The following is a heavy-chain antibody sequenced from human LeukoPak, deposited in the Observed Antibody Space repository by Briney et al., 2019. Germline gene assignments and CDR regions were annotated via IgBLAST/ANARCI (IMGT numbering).Heavy chain of an antibody. J-gene: IGHJ4*02. D-gene: IGHD2-15*01. V-gene: IGHV4-31*03. CDR1: GDSISSGGYY. CDR3: ARDVGH. CDR2: IYYTGST. Sequence: TLSLTCTVSGDSISSGGYYWSWIRQHPGKGLEWIGDIYYTGSTNYNPSLKSRLIISLDTSKNQFSLKLDSVTAADTAVYYCARDVGHWGQGPLVTVSS.